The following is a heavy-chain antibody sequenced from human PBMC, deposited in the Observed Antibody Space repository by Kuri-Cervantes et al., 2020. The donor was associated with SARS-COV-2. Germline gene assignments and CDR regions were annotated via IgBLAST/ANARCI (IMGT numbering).Heavy chain of an antibody. D-gene: IGHD3-22*01. V-gene: IGHV3-21*01. Sequence: GGSLRLSCAASGFTFSSYSMNWVRQAPGKGLEWVSSISSSSSYIYYADSVKGRFTISRDNAKNSLYLQMNSLRAEDTAVYYCARVHNYYYDSSGYYYVHDAFDIWGQGTMVTVSS. CDR1: GFTFSSYS. CDR3: ARVHNYYYDSSGYYYVHDAFDI. J-gene: IGHJ3*02. CDR2: ISSSSSYI.